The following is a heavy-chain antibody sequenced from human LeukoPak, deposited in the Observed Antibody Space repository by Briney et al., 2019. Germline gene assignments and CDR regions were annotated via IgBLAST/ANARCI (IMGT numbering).Heavy chain of an antibody. CDR3: AKSDIVVVHIYYYYGMDV. CDR1: GFTFSSYG. CDR2: ISYDGSNK. V-gene: IGHV3-30*18. Sequence: PGGSLRLSCAASGFTFSSYGMHWVRQAPGKGLEWVAVISYDGSNKYYADSVKGRFTISRDNSKNTLYLQMNSLRAEDTAVYYCAKSDIVVVHIYYYYGMDVWGQGTTVTVSS. D-gene: IGHD2-2*01. J-gene: IGHJ6*02.